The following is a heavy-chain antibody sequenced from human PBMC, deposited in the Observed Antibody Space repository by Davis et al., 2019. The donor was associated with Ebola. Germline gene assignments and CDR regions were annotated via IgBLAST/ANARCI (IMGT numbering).Heavy chain of an antibody. V-gene: IGHV1-3*01. Sequence: AASVKVSCKASGYTFTSYAMHWVRQAPGQRLEWMGWINAGNGNTKYSQKFQGRVTITRDTSASTAYMELSSLTSDDTAVYYCARVSSWVGGGDSSVPWGQGTLVTVSS. CDR3: ARVSSWVGGGDSSVP. CDR2: INAGNGNT. J-gene: IGHJ5*02. D-gene: IGHD3-10*01. CDR1: GYTFTSYA.